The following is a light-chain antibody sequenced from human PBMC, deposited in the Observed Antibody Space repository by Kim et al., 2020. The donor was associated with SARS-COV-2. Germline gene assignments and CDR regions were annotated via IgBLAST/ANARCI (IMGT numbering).Light chain of an antibody. Sequence: QSALTQPASVSGSPGQSITISCTGTSSDVGGYNYVSWYQQHPGKAPKLMIYDVTKRPSRVSNRFSGSKSGNTASLTISGLQAEDEADYYCSSDTTTSTGVFGGGTQLTVL. J-gene: IGLJ3*02. CDR2: DVT. V-gene: IGLV2-14*03. CDR1: SSDVGGYNY. CDR3: SSDTTTSTGV.